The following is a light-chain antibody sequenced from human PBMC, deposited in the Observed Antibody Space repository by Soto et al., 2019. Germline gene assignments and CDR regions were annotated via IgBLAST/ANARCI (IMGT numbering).Light chain of an antibody. V-gene: IGKV1D-12*01. Sequence: DIQMTQSPSSVSASVGDTVTITCRASQGITSWLAWYQQKPGKAPRLLIYTVSNLQSGVPSRFSGSRSGADFTLPISSLQPEDFATYYCQQANSSPPSLTFGGGTKVQIK. CDR1: QGITSW. CDR2: TVS. CDR3: QQANSSPPSLT. J-gene: IGKJ4*01.